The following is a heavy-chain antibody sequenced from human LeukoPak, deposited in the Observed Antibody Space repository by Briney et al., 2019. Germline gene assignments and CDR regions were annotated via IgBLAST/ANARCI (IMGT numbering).Heavy chain of an antibody. CDR1: GFTFSTYS. J-gene: IGHJ4*02. CDR3: ARGLRCDY. V-gene: IGHV3-21*01. D-gene: IGHD4-17*01. Sequence: GGSLRLSCAASGFTFSTYSMNWVRQASGKGLEWVSSISSSSSYIHYADSVKGRFTISRDNAKNSLYLQMNSLRAEDTAVYYCARGLRCDYWGQGTLVTVSS. CDR2: ISSSSSYI.